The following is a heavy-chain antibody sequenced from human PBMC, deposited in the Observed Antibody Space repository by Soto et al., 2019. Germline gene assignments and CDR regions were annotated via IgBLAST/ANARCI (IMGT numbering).Heavy chain of an antibody. CDR1: GFSLSSRRVG. V-gene: IGHV2-5*02. Sequence: QITLKESGPTLVKPTQTLTLTCTFSGFSLSSRRVGVGWIRQPPGKALEWLALVYWDDDMRYSPSLKSRLTITKHTSKNQVVLTMTNIDPADTATYCCAHDDVGQQGFDFWGQGTLVTVSS. J-gene: IGHJ4*02. CDR2: VYWDDDM. D-gene: IGHD1-1*01. CDR3: AHDDVGQQGFDF.